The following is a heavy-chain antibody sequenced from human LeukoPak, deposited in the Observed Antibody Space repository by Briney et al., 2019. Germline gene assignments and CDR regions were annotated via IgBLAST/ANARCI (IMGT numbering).Heavy chain of an antibody. CDR1: GFTFSYYW. CDR3: ARDSSGWHPLDY. Sequence: PGGSLRLSCAASGFTFSYYWVTWVRQAPGKGLEWVANIKQDGSEKYYVDSVKGRFTISRDNAKNSLYLQMDSLRAEDTAVYYCARDSSGWHPLDYWGQGTLVTVSS. CDR2: IKQDGSEK. D-gene: IGHD6-19*01. V-gene: IGHV3-7*05. J-gene: IGHJ4*02.